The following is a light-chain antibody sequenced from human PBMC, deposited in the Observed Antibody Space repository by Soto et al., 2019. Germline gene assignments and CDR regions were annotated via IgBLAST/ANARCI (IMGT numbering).Light chain of an antibody. J-gene: IGKJ2*01. V-gene: IGKV3-15*01. CDR1: QSISSK. Sequence: EIVMTQSPATLSVSPGETATLSCGASQSISSKLAWYQQKPGQAPRLLIYGASTRATGIPARFSGSGSGTEFTLTISSLQSEDFAVYYCQQYNNWPQTFGQGTKLEIK. CDR3: QQYNNWPQT. CDR2: GAS.